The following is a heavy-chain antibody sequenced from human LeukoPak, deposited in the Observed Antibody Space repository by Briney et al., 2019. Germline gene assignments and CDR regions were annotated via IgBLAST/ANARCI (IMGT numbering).Heavy chain of an antibody. V-gene: IGHV1-2*02. CDR2: INPNSGGT. J-gene: IGHJ4*02. D-gene: IGHD1-26*01. CDR3: ARDRSGSYSIDY. Sequence: ASVKVSCKASGYTFTGYYMHWVRQAPEQGLEWMGWINPNSGGTNYAQKFQGRVTMTRDTSISTAYMELSRLRSDDTAVYYCARDRSGSYSIDYWGQGTLVTVSS. CDR1: GYTFTGYY.